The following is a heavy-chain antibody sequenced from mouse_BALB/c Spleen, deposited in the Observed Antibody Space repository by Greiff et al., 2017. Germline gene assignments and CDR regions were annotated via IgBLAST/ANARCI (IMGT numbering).Heavy chain of an antibody. CDR1: GYTFTSYW. V-gene: IGHV1-55*01. CDR3: SRTMVTYYFDY. D-gene: IGHD2-2*01. CDR2: IYPGRGIT. Sequence: VQLQQPGAELVKPGASVKLSCKASGYTFTSYWMHWVKQRPGQGLEWIGEIYPGRGITNYNEKFKSKATLTLDTSSSTAYMQLSSLTSEDSAVYYCSRTMVTYYFDYWGQGTTLTVSS. J-gene: IGHJ2*01.